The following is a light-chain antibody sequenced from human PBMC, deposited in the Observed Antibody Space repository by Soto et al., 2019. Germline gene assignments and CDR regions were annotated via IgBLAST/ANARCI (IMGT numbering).Light chain of an antibody. CDR1: QSVSSSY. V-gene: IGKV3-20*01. Sequence: EIVLTQSPGTLSLSPGERATLSCRASQSVSSSYLAWYQQKPGQAPRLLIYGASSRATGIPDRFSGSWSGTDFTLTISRLEHEDFAVYYFQQYGSSPPWKFGQRTKVEIK. J-gene: IGKJ1*01. CDR2: GAS. CDR3: QQYGSSPPWK.